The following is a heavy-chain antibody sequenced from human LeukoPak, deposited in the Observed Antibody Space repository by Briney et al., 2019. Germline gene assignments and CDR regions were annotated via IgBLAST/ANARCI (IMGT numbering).Heavy chain of an antibody. CDR3: ASLDWGVSDFDY. V-gene: IGHV1-3*01. CDR1: GYTFISYA. CDR2: INAGNGNT. Sequence: GASVKVSCKASGYTFISYAIHWVRQAPGQRLEWMGWINAGNGNTKYSQKFQGRVTITRDTSATTAYMELSSLRSEDTAVYYCASLDWGVSDFDYWGQGTLVTVSS. J-gene: IGHJ4*02. D-gene: IGHD7-27*01.